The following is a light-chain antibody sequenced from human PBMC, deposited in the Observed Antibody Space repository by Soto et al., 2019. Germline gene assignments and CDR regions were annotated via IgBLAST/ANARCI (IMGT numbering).Light chain of an antibody. J-gene: IGLJ3*02. CDR3: CSYAGSSTLV. CDR1: SSDVGNDNL. V-gene: IGLV2-23*01. CDR2: EDN. Sequence: QSALTQPASVSGSPGQSITISCTGTSSDVGNDNLVSWYQQHPGKAPKLLIYEDNKRPSGVSNRFSGSKSGNTASLTISGLQAEDEADYYCCSYAGSSTLVFGGGTQLTVL.